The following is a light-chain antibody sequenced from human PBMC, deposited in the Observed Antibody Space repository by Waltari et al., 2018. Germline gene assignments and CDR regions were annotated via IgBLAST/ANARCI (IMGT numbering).Light chain of an antibody. J-gene: IGLJ1*01. CDR3: SSYTSSSTFYV. CDR2: YVS. V-gene: IGLV2-14*01. CDR1: SSDVGGYNY. Sequence: QSALTQPASVSGSPGQSITISCTGTSSDVGGYNYVSWYQQHPGKPPKLMIYYVSKRPSGVSNRFSGSKSGNTVSLTISGLQAEDEADYYCSSYTSSSTFYVFGTGTKVTVL.